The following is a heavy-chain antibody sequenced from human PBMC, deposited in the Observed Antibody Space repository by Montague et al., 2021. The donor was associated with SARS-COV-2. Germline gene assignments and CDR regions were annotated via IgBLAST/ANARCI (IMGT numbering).Heavy chain of an antibody. CDR1: GGSITVSYC. V-gene: IGHV4-4*02. Sequence: SETLSLTCTVSGGSITVSYCCSWVRQSPGRGLEWIGESCHTGSTTYNPSLSSRVAISLDRSNRHFSLRMTSVTAADTAVYYCARRGYSGYDYHLLVDYWGQGTLVTVSS. D-gene: IGHD5-12*01. CDR2: SCHTGST. CDR3: ARRGYSGYDYHLLVDY. J-gene: IGHJ4*02.